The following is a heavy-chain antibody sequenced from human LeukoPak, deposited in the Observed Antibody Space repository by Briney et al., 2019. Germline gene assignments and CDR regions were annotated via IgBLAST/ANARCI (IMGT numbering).Heavy chain of an antibody. CDR3: TRALSSSWYFRRPDAFDI. V-gene: IGHV3-49*03. CDR1: GFTFGDYA. Sequence: GGSLRLSCTASGFTFGDYAMSWFRQAPGKGLEWVGFIRSKAYGGTTEYAASVKGRFTISRDDSKSIAYLQMNSLKTEDTAVYYCTRALSSSWYFRRPDAFDIWGQGTMVTVSS. D-gene: IGHD6-13*01. J-gene: IGHJ3*02. CDR2: IRSKAYGGTT.